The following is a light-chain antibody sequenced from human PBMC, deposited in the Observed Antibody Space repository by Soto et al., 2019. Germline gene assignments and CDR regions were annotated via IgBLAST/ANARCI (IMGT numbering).Light chain of an antibody. CDR2: LTS. CDR1: QAVNTR. J-gene: IGKJ1*01. V-gene: IGKV3-11*01. Sequence: EIVLTQSPATLSSFPGERVTLSCRASQAVNTRLAWYQHKPGQAPRLLIYLTSNRAAGIPARFSGSGSETDFTLTISDVEPEDFAVYYCHQRQSWPRTFGQGTKVDIK. CDR3: HQRQSWPRT.